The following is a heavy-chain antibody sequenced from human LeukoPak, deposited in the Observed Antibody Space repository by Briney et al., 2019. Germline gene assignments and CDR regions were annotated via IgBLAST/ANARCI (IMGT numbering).Heavy chain of an antibody. CDR1: GGSFSGYY. CDR3: ARRSCSGGTCYESRGWFDS. J-gene: IGHJ5*01. CDR2: INHSGST. Sequence: SETLSLTCAVYGGSFSGYYWSWIRQPPGKGLEWIGEINHSGSTNYNPSLKSRVTISVDTSKNQFSLKLSSVTTADTAVYYCARRSCSGGTCYESRGWFDSWGQGTLVTVSS. V-gene: IGHV4-34*01. D-gene: IGHD2-15*01.